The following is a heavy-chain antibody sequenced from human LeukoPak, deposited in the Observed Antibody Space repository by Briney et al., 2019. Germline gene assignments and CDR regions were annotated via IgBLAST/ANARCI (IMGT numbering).Heavy chain of an antibody. CDR1: EFTFSSYS. CDR3: XRXXXXGYXTFDY. V-gene: IGHV3-48*01. CDR2: ITNSGNSK. D-gene: IGHD3-22*01. Sequence: GGSLRLSCAASEFTFSSYSMNWVRQAPGKGLEWVSYITNSGNSKSYADSVKGRFTISRDNTKNSLYLQMNGLRAEDTAVYYXXRXXXXGYXTFDYWGQGILVTVSS. J-gene: IGHJ4*02.